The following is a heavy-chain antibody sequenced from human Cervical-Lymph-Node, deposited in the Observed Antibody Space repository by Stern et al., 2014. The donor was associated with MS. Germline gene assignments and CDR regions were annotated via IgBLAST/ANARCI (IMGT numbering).Heavy chain of an antibody. CDR1: GFTVSSYS. V-gene: IGHV3-21*01. CDR2: ISTSCSYK. Sequence: VQLVESGGGLVKPGGSLRLSCAASGFTVSSYSMNWVRQAPGKGLGWVSSISTSCSYKYYADSVKGRFTISRDTAKNSLYLQMSSLRAEDTAVYYCTRAAGITASGSHFDYWGQGILVTVSS. D-gene: IGHD6-19*01. J-gene: IGHJ4*02. CDR3: TRAAGITASGSHFDY.